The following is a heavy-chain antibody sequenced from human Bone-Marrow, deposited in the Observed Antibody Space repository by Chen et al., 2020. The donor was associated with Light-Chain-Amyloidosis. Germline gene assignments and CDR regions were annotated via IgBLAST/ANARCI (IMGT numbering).Heavy chain of an antibody. CDR3: VRGREWFDP. CDR1: GYIFTNYG. CDR2: VSAYNDDR. Sequence: QVQLVQSGAEVKKPGASVHVSCKASGYIFTNYGIGWVRQAPGQGLEWLGWVSAYNDDRNYIQKLQGRVTMTTDASTNTGYMELRSLTSDDTAVYYCVRGREWFDPWGQGTLVTVSS. V-gene: IGHV1-18*04. J-gene: IGHJ5*02.